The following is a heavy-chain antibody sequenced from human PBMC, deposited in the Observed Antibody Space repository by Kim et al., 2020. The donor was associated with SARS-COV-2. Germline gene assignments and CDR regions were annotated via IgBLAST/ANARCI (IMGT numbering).Heavy chain of an antibody. Sequence: ASVKVSCKASGYTFTSYGISWVRQAPGQGLEWMGWISAYNGNTNYAQKLQGRVTMTTDTSTSTAYMELRSLRSDDTAVYYCARVQRHYYYYYYGMDVWGQGTTVTVSS. CDR1: GYTFTSYG. CDR2: ISAYNGNT. CDR3: ARVQRHYYYYYYGMDV. V-gene: IGHV1-18*01. D-gene: IGHD5-18*01. J-gene: IGHJ6*02.